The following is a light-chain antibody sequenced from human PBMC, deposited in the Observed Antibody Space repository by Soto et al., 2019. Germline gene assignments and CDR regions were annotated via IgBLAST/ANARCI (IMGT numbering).Light chain of an antibody. V-gene: IGKV3-20*01. Sequence: DIALTQSPGTLSLSPGDRAILSCRASQSVNSGSLAWYQQRPGQAPRLLIYGATIRATGIPDKFSSSGSGTDLTLTISRLEPEDFAVYYCQQYGSSVRTFGQGTKVEIK. CDR3: QQYGSSVRT. CDR1: QSVNSGS. CDR2: GAT. J-gene: IGKJ1*01.